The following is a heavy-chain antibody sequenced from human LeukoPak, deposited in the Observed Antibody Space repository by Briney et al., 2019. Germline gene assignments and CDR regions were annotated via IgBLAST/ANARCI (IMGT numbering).Heavy chain of an antibody. CDR2: ISGSGGST. CDR1: GFTFSSYA. V-gene: IGHV3-23*01. J-gene: IGHJ6*04. D-gene: IGHD3-10*01. CDR3: ARVGGSGSYYRYYGMDV. Sequence: GGSLRLSCAASGFTFSSYAMSWVRQAPGKGLEWVSAISGSGGSTYYADSVKGRFTISRDNSKNTLYLQMNSLRAEDTAVYYCARVGGSGSYYRYYGMDVWGKGTTVTVSS.